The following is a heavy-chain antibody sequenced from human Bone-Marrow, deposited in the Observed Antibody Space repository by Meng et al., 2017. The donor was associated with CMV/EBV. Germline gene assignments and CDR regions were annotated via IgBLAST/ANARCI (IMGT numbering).Heavy chain of an antibody. V-gene: IGHV1-18*01. CDR2: ISAYNGNT. CDR1: GYTFTSYG. D-gene: IGHD1/OR15-1a*01. J-gene: IGHJ4*02. Sequence: ASVKVSCKASGYTFTSYGISWVRQAPGQGLEWMGWISAYNGNTNYAQKLQGRVTMTTDTSTSTAYMELRSLRSDDTAVYYCARDLDLITGITRVDYWGQGTLVTVSS. CDR3: ARDLDLITGITRVDY.